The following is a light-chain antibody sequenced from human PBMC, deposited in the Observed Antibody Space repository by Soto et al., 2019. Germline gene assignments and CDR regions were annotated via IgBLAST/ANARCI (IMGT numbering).Light chain of an antibody. CDR2: YAS. V-gene: IGKV3-11*01. Sequence: EIVLTQSPATLSLSPGERATLSCRASQSVGINLAWYQQKPGQAPTLLIKYASNSATSSPARFSGGGGGTAFSLTIISLVAEDSGVYYCQQRTSWPPLTFGGGTKVDIK. CDR3: QQRTSWPPLT. CDR1: QSVGIN. J-gene: IGKJ4*01.